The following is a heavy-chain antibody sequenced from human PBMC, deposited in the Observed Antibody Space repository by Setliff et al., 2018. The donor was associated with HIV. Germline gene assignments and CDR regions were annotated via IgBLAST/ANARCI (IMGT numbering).Heavy chain of an antibody. CDR2: INHSGST. Sequence: PSETLSLTCGVYGGSFSSYYWSWIRQSPGKGLEWIGEINHSGSTNYNPSLKSRVSISVDTAKNQFSLKLTSVTAADTAVYYCAREVLPLIGGRGWFDPWGQGTLVTVSS. D-gene: IGHD1-26*01. CDR1: GGSFSSYY. CDR3: AREVLPLIGGRGWFDP. J-gene: IGHJ5*02. V-gene: IGHV4-34*09.